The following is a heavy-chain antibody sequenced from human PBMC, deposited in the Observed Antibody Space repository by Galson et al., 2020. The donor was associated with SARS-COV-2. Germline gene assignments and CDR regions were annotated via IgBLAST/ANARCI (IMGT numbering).Heavy chain of an antibody. CDR3: AKHYTTLPADS. Sequence: ETSETLSLTCAVSGGSINSVSYSWGWIRPTPRKGLEWLGRLDYGGNTNYNPSVRSRVTISIDSSQNQCSLKLSPVTAADTSVYYGAKHYTTLPADSWGQGTLVTVSS. CDR2: LDYGGNT. D-gene: IGHD4-17*01. CDR1: GGSINSVSYS. J-gene: IGHJ4*02. V-gene: IGHV4-39*01.